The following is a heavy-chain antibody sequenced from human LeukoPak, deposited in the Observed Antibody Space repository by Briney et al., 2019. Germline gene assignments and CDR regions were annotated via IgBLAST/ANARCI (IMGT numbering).Heavy chain of an antibody. V-gene: IGHV3-9*01. D-gene: IGHD3-9*01. J-gene: IGHJ4*02. CDR1: GFTFDDYA. CDR3: AKEIDILTGYYFY. CDR2: ISWNSGSI. Sequence: PGGSLRLSCAASGFTFDDYAMHWVRQVPGKGLEWVSGISWNSGSIGYADSVKGRFTISRDNAKNSLYLQMNGLRAEDTALYYCAKEIDILTGYYFYWGQGTLVTVSS.